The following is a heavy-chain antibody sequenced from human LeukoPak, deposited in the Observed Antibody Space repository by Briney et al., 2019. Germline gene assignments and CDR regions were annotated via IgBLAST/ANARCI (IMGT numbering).Heavy chain of an antibody. D-gene: IGHD4-11*01. CDR2: MNPNSGNT. CDR3: ARGPGMTTVTTDY. CDR1: GYTFTSYD. V-gene: IGHV1-8*03. J-gene: IGHJ4*02. Sequence: ASVKVSCKATGYTFTSYDINWVRQATGQGLEWMGWMNPNSGNTGYAQKFQGRVTITRNTSISTAYMELSSLRSEDTAVYYCARGPGMTTVTTDYWGQGTLVTVSS.